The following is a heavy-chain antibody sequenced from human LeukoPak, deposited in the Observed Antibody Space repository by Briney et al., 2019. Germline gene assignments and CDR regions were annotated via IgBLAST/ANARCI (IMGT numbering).Heavy chain of an antibody. CDR3: ATFSRYCSSTSCYTRGWFDP. D-gene: IGHD2-2*02. CDR1: GYTLTELS. CDR2: FDPEDGET. Sequence: ASVKVSCKVSGYTLTELSMRWVRQAPGKGLEWMGGFDPEDGETIYAQKFQGRVTMTEDTSTDTAYMELSSLRSEDTAVYYCATFSRYCSSTSCYTRGWFDPWGQGTLVTVSS. J-gene: IGHJ5*02. V-gene: IGHV1-24*01.